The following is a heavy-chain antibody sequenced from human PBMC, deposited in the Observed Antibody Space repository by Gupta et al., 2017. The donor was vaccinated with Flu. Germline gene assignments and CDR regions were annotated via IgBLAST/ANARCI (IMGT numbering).Heavy chain of an antibody. CDR2: ISYSGGST. J-gene: IGHJ6*03. D-gene: IGHD2-2*01. CDR3: AEWGVVTAAIGSRYYYMDV. V-gene: IGHV3-23*01. Sequence: KGLEWVSGISYSGGSTYYADSVNGRFTISRDNSKNTLYLQINSLRAEDTAVYYCAEWGVVTAAIGSRYYYMDVWGKGTTVTVSS.